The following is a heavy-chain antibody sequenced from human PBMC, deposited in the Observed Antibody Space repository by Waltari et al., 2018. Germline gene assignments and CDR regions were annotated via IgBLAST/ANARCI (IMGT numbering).Heavy chain of an antibody. D-gene: IGHD6-13*01. CDR1: GLSFSNYW. CDR2: RKEEGSEK. CDR3: TRGGLDSSWYWRD. J-gene: IGHJ4*02. V-gene: IGHV3-7*01. Sequence: EVQLVESGGGLAQPGGSLRLSCAASGLSFSNYWMTWGRQVSGKGPDWVANRKEEGSEKYYMDSVKGRFTISRDNAKNALYLQMNNLRVEDTAVYYCTRGGLDSSWYWRDWGQGTLVTVSS.